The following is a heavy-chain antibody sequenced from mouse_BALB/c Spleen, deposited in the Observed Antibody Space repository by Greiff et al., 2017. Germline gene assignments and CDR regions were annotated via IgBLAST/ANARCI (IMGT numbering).Heavy chain of an antibody. V-gene: IGHV5-9-3*01. CDR1: GFTFSSYA. D-gene: IGHD2-1*01. Sequence: EVQRVESGGGLVKPGGSLKLSCAASGFTFSSYAMSWVRQTPEKRLEWVATISSGGSYTYYPDSVKGRFTISRDNAKNTLYLQMSSLRSEDTAMYYCARHGGNPAWFAYWGQGTLVTVSA. CDR3: ARHGGNPAWFAY. J-gene: IGHJ3*01. CDR2: ISSGGSYT.